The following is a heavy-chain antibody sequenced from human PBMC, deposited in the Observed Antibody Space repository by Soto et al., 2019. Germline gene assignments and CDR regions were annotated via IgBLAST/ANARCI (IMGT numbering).Heavy chain of an antibody. J-gene: IGHJ4*02. Sequence: QVQLQESGPGLVKPSQTLSLTCTVSGGSISSGDYYWSWIRQPPGKGLEWIGYIYYSGSTYYNPSLKSRVTISVDTSKNQCSLKLSSVTAADTAVYYCARGRDYGDYGFDYWGQGTLVTVSS. D-gene: IGHD4-17*01. CDR1: GGSISSGDYY. CDR3: ARGRDYGDYGFDY. CDR2: IYYSGST. V-gene: IGHV4-30-4*01.